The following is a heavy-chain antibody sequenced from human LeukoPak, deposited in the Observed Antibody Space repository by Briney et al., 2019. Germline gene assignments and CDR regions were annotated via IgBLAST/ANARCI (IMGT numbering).Heavy chain of an antibody. V-gene: IGHV1-8*03. CDR3: ARGGDYYDSSGYIAEYFQH. D-gene: IGHD3-22*01. J-gene: IGHJ1*01. Sequence: ASVKVSCKASGYTFTSYDINWVRQATGQGLEWMGWMNPNSGNTGYAQKFQGRVTITRNTSISTAYMELSGLRSEDTAVYYCARGGDYYDSSGYIAEYFQHWGQGTLVTVSS. CDR2: MNPNSGNT. CDR1: GYTFTSYD.